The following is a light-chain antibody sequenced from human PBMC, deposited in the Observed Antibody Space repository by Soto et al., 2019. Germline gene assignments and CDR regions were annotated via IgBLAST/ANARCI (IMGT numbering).Light chain of an antibody. CDR2: DAS. J-gene: IGKJ5*01. CDR1: QSISSW. V-gene: IGKV1-5*01. Sequence: DIQMTQSPSTLSASVGDRVTITCRASQSISSWLAWYQQKPGKAPKLLIYDASSLESGVPSRFSGSGSGTEFTITISSLQPDDFATYYCQQYNSYPIPFGQGTRLEIK. CDR3: QQYNSYPIP.